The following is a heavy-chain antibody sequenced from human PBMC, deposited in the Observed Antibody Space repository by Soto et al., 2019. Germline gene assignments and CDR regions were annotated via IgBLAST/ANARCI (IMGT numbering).Heavy chain of an antibody. J-gene: IGHJ4*02. CDR3: AREFGPCYGGNSLPLDY. D-gene: IGHD2-15*01. V-gene: IGHV1-3*01. CDR1: GYTFTSYA. CDR2: ITAGNGNT. Sequence: GASVKVSCKASGYTFTSYAMHWVRQAPGQRLEWMGWITAGNGNTKYSQKFQGRVTITRDTSTSTAYMELSSLRSADTAVYYCAREFGPCYGGNSLPLDYWGQGTLVTVSS.